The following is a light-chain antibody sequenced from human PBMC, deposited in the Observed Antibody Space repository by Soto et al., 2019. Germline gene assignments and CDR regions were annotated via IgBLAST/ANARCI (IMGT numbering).Light chain of an antibody. Sequence: DIQMTQSPSTLSASVGDRVTITCRASQSISSWLAWYQQKPGKAPKLLISQASSLESGVPSRFSGSGSGTDFTLTISCLQSEDFATYYCQQYYSYPRTFGQGTKVDIK. J-gene: IGKJ1*01. CDR3: QQYYSYPRT. CDR2: QAS. V-gene: IGKV1-5*03. CDR1: QSISSW.